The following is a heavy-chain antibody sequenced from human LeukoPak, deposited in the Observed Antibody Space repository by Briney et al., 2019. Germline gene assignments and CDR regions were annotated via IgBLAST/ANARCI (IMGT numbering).Heavy chain of an antibody. V-gene: IGHV3-48*01. J-gene: IGHJ4*02. CDR3: AKDGRDSSGWYRNYYDY. CDR2: ISSSSGTI. D-gene: IGHD6-19*01. CDR1: GFTFSTYS. Sequence: GGSLRLSCAASGFTFSTYSMDWVRQAPGKGLEWVSYISSSSGTIYYADSVKGRFTISRDNARNSLYLHMNSLRAEDTAVYYCAKDGRDSSGWYRNYYDYWGQGTLVTVSS.